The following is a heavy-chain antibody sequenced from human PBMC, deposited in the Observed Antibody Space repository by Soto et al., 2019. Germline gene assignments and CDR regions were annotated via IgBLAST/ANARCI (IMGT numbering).Heavy chain of an antibody. CDR3: GRAPGDLQKLVNYYYSMDV. J-gene: IGHJ6*04. D-gene: IGHD6-13*01. V-gene: IGHV4-30-4*01. CDR1: GGSISSGDYY. Sequence: SSETLSLTCTVSGGSISSGDYYWSWIRQPPGKGLEWIGYIHYSGSTYHNPSLKSRVTISVDTSKNQFSLKLTSVTAADTAVYYCGRAPGDLQKLVNYYYSMDVGGKGTTVTVSS. CDR2: IHYSGST.